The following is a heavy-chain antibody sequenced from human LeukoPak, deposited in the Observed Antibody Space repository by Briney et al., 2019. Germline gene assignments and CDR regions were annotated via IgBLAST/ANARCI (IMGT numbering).Heavy chain of an antibody. CDR3: ARDITSITIFGVVTHFDY. V-gene: IGHV3-7*01. CDR2: IKQDGSEK. D-gene: IGHD3-3*01. CDR1: GFTFSSYW. Sequence: PGGSLRLSCAASGFTFSSYWMSWVRQAPGKGLEWVANIKQDGSEKYYVDSVKGRLTISRDNAKNSLYLQMNSLRAEDTAVYYCARDITSITIFGVVTHFDYWGQGTLVTVSS. J-gene: IGHJ4*02.